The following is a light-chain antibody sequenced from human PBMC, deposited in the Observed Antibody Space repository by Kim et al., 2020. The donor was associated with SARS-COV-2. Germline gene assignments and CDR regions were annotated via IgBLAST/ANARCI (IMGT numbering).Light chain of an antibody. V-gene: IGLV3-21*04. CDR2: YDS. Sequence: APGKTGRITCGGNNIGSKSVLCYQQKPGQAPVLVIYYDSDRTSGIPERFSGSNSGNTATLTISRVEAGDEADYYCQVWDSSSDHWVFGGGTQLTVL. J-gene: IGLJ3*02. CDR3: QVWDSSSDHWV. CDR1: NIGSKS.